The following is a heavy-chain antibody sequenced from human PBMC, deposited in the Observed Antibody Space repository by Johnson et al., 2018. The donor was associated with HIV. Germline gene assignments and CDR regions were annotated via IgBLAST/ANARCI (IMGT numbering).Heavy chain of an antibody. V-gene: IGHV3-7*01. CDR2: IKQDGSEK. CDR1: GFTFSSYA. CDR3: ARFPPGERDDAFDI. D-gene: IGHD1-1*01. J-gene: IGHJ3*02. Sequence: EVQLVESGGGVVQPGRSLRLSCAASGFTFSSYAMHWVRQAPGKGLEWVANIKQDGSEKYYVDSVKGRFTISRDNSKNTLYLQMNSLRAEDTAVYYCARFPPGERDDAFDIWGQGTMVTVSS.